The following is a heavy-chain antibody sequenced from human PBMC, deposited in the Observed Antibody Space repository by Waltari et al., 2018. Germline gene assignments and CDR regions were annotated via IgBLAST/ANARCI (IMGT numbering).Heavy chain of an antibody. CDR3: ARMRSSSLRPGGWFDP. CDR2: INHSGST. CDR1: GGSFSGYY. Sequence: QVQLQQWGAGLLTPSETLSLTCAVYGGSFSGYYWSWIRQPPGKGLEWIGEINHSGSTNYNPSLKSRVTISVDTSKNQFSLKLSSVTAADTAVYYCARMRSSSLRPGGWFDPWGQGTLVTVSS. J-gene: IGHJ5*02. V-gene: IGHV4-34*01. D-gene: IGHD2-15*01.